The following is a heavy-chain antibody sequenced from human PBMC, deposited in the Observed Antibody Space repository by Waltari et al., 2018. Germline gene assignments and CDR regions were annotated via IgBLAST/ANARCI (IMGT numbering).Heavy chain of an antibody. D-gene: IGHD5-12*01. V-gene: IGHV1-69*05. CDR3: ARGQTPGYEAFDY. Sequence: QVQLVQSGAEVKKPGSSVKVSCKASGGTFSSYAISWVRRAPGQGLEWRGGIIPILGTANYAQKFQGRVTITTDEATSTAYMELSSLRSEDTAVYYCARGQTPGYEAFDYWGQGTLVTVSS. CDR1: GGTFSSYA. CDR2: IIPILGTA. J-gene: IGHJ4*02.